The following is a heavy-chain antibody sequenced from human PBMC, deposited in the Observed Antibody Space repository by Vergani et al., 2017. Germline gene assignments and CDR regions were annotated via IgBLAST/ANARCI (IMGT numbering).Heavy chain of an antibody. Sequence: EVQLVESGGGLVQPGGSLRLSCAASGFTFSSYWMSWVRQAPGKGLEWVANIKQDGSEKYYVDSVKGRFTISRDNAKNSLYLQMNSLRAEDTAVYYCARGGYSSLYYYYYYMDVWGKGTTVTVSS. CDR1: GFTFSSYW. CDR2: IKQDGSEK. D-gene: IGHD6-13*01. J-gene: IGHJ6*03. V-gene: IGHV3-7*01. CDR3: ARGGYSSLYYYYYYMDV.